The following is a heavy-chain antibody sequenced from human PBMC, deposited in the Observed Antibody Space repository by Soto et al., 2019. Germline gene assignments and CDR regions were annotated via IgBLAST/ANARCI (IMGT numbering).Heavy chain of an antibody. J-gene: IGHJ4*02. Sequence: QVQLVESGGGVVQPGRSLRLSCAASGFTFSSYAMHWVRQAPGTGLEWVAVISYDGSKKYYADSVKGRFTISRDNSKNTLYLQMNSLRAEDTAVYYCGRGDGLGELSSTLDYWGQGTLVTVSS. V-gene: IGHV3-30-3*01. CDR2: ISYDGSKK. CDR1: GFTFSSYA. D-gene: IGHD3-16*02. CDR3: GRGDGLGELSSTLDY.